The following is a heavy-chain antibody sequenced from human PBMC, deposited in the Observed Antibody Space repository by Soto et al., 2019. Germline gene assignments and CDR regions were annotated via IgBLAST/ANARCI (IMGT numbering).Heavy chain of an antibody. D-gene: IGHD3-22*01. CDR2: IIPIFGTA. CDR3: ARSLLASSGYYYYYYGMDV. J-gene: IGHJ6*02. CDR1: GGTFSSSA. Sequence: QVKLVQSGAEVKKPVSSVKVSCKASGGTFSSSAISWVRQAPGQGLEWMGGIIPIFGTANYAQKFQGRVTITADKATSTAYMELSSLRSEDTAVYYCARSLLASSGYYYYYYGMDVLGQGTTVTVSS. V-gene: IGHV1-69*06.